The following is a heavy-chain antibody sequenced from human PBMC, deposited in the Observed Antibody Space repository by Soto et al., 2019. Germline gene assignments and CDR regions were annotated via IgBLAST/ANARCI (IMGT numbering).Heavy chain of an antibody. CDR1: GYTFTSYD. Sequence: GASVKVSCKASGYTFTSYDIDWVRQATGQGLEWMGWMNPNSGNTGYAQKFQGRVTMTRNTSISTAYMELSSLRSEDTAVYYCARLTETRLYCSGGSCYFLVDDAFDIWGQGTMVTV. CDR3: ARLTETRLYCSGGSCYFLVDDAFDI. J-gene: IGHJ3*02. CDR2: MNPNSGNT. D-gene: IGHD2-15*01. V-gene: IGHV1-8*01.